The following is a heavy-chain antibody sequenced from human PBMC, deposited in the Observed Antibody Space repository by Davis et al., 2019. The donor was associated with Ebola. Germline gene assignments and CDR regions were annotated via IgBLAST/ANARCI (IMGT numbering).Heavy chain of an antibody. CDR2: ISYDGSNK. V-gene: IGHV3-30*18. Sequence: GGSLRLSCAASGFTFSSYGMHWVRQAPGKGLEWVAVISYDGSNKYYADSVKGRFTISRDNSKNTLYLQMNSLRAEDTAVYYCAKDRRYCSSTSCYKANYYYGMDVWGQGTTVTVSS. D-gene: IGHD2-2*02. CDR3: AKDRRYCSSTSCYKANYYYGMDV. J-gene: IGHJ6*02. CDR1: GFTFSSYG.